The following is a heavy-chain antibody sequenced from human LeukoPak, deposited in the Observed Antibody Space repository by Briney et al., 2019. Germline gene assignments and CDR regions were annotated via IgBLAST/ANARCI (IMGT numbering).Heavy chain of an antibody. J-gene: IGHJ5*02. CDR3: AKDLSANWFDP. Sequence: PGGSLRLSCAASGFTLSSYAMHWVRQAPGKGLEWVAFIRYDGSNKYYADSVKGRFTISRDNSKNTLYLQMNGLRAEDTAIYYCAKDLSANWFDPWGQGTLVTVSS. CDR1: GFTLSSYA. D-gene: IGHD2/OR15-2a*01. CDR2: IRYDGSNK. V-gene: IGHV3-30*02.